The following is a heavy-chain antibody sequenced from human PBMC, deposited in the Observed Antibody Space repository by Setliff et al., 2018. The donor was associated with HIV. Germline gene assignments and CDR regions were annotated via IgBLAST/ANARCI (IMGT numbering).Heavy chain of an antibody. J-gene: IGHJ3*02. CDR1: GYSFTDYY. CDR3: ARDSGSYRIRGAFDI. CDR2: INPKSDGT. V-gene: IGHV1-2*02. D-gene: IGHD1-26*01. Sequence: GASVKVSCKASGYSFTDYYIHWVRQAPGQGLEWMGWINPKSDGTNYAQKFQGRVTMTTDTSTSTAYMELRSLRSDDTAVYYCARDSGSYRIRGAFDIWGQGTMVTVSS.